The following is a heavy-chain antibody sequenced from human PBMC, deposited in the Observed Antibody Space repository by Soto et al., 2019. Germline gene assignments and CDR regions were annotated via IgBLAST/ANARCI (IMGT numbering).Heavy chain of an antibody. Sequence: GGSLRLSCAASGFAFKSYGMHWVRQAPGKGLEWVSYISGSGSTTFYADSVKGRFTISRDNAKNSIYLQMNSLRAEDTAVYYCAGEAPITTFDYWGQGTLVTVSS. CDR3: AGEAPITTFDY. CDR2: ISGSGSTT. CDR1: GFAFKSYG. D-gene: IGHD3-10*01. V-gene: IGHV3-48*04. J-gene: IGHJ4*02.